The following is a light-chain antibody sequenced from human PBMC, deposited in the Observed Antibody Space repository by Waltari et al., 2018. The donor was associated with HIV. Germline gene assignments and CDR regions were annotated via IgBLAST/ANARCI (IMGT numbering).Light chain of an antibody. CDR3: QAWDSSTVV. Sequence: SYELTQPPSVSVSPGQTARIPSSHDQLGDKYACWYQQKPGKSPVLVIYQDSKRPSGIPERFSGSNSGNTATLTISGTQTLDEADYYCQAWDSSTVVFGGGTKLTVL. J-gene: IGLJ2*01. CDR1: QLGDKY. V-gene: IGLV3-1*01. CDR2: QDS.